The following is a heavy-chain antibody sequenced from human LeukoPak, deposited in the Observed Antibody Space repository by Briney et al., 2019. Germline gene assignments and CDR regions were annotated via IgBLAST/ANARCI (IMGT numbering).Heavy chain of an antibody. D-gene: IGHD3-10*01. CDR2: INPNSGGT. V-gene: IGHV1-2*02. CDR3: ARIQNPYYGSGRKAFDI. Sequence: RASVKVSCKASGYTFTGYYMHWVRQAPGQGLEWMGWINPNSGGTNYAQKFQGRVTMTRDTSISTAYMELSRLRSDDTAVYCCARIQNPYYGSGRKAFDIWGQGTMVTVSS. J-gene: IGHJ3*02. CDR1: GYTFTGYY.